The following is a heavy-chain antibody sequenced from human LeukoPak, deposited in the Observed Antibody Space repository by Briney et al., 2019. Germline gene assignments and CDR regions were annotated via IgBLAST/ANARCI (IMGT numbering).Heavy chain of an antibody. J-gene: IGHJ6*02. Sequence: GGSLRLSCAASGFTFSSYAMSWVRQAPGKGLEWVSAISGSGGSTYYADSVKGRFTISRDNSKNTLYLQMNSLRAEDTAVYYCAKDRSPICGGDCYSSYYYGMDVWGQGTTVTVSS. D-gene: IGHD2-21*02. CDR2: ISGSGGST. CDR1: GFTFSSYA. V-gene: IGHV3-23*01. CDR3: AKDRSPICGGDCYSSYYYGMDV.